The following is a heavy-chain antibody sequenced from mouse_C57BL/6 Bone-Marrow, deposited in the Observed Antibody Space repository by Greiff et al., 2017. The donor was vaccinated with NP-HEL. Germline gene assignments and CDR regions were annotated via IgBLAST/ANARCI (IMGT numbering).Heavy chain of an antibody. Sequence: VQLQQSGAELVRPGTSVKMSCKASGYTFTNYWIGWAKQRPGHGLEWIGDIYPGGGYTNYNEKFKGKATLTADKSSSTVYMELSRLTSEDSAVYFCARHERGYDYDGAWFAYWGQGTLVTVSA. CDR2: IYPGGGYT. V-gene: IGHV1-63*01. CDR1: GYTFTNYW. D-gene: IGHD2-4*01. J-gene: IGHJ3*01. CDR3: ARHERGYDYDGAWFAY.